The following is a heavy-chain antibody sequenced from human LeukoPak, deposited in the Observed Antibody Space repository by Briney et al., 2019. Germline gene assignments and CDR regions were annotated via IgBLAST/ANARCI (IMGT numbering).Heavy chain of an antibody. V-gene: IGHV4-30-2*01. D-gene: IGHD4/OR15-4a*01. Sequence: PSETLSLTCTVSGGSISSGGYYWSWLRQPPGKGLEWIGYIYHSGSTYYNPSLKSRVTISVDRSKNQFSLKLSSVTAADTAAYYCARMRALTYYLDYWGQGTLVTVSS. CDR3: ARMRALTYYLDY. CDR1: GGSISSGGYY. CDR2: IYHSGST. J-gene: IGHJ4*02.